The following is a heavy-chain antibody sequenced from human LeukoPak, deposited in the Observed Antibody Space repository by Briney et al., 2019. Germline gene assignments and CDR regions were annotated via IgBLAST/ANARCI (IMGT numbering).Heavy chain of an antibody. CDR3: GVNKYGGSSDAFDI. CDR2: INHSGST. Sequence: PSEALSLTCAVYGGSFSGYYWSWIRQPPGKGLEWIGEINHSGSTNYNPSLKSRVTISVDTSKNQFSLKLSSVTAADTAVYYCGVNKYGGSSDAFDIWGQGTMVTVSS. CDR1: GGSFSGYY. J-gene: IGHJ3*02. D-gene: IGHD5-12*01. V-gene: IGHV4-34*01.